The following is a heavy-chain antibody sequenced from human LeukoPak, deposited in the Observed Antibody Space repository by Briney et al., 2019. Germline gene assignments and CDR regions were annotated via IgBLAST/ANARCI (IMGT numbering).Heavy chain of an antibody. V-gene: IGHV5-51*01. CDR2: IYPRDSDT. CDR1: GYNFPNYW. Sequence: GESLKISCKGSGYNFPNYWIAWVRQMSGKGLEWMGIIYPRDSDTRYSPSFQGQVTLSADESLNTAYLQWSSLKASDTAMYYCTCGGDSSNSALDYWGQGTLVTVSS. D-gene: IGHD6-13*01. J-gene: IGHJ4*02. CDR3: TCGGDSSNSALDY.